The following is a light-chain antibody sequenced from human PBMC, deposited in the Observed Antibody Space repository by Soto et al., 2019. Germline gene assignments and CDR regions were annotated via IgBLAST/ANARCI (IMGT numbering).Light chain of an antibody. J-gene: IGLJ1*01. Sequence: QSALTQPASVSGSPGQSITISCTGTSSDVGGYNYVSWYQQHPGKAPKVMIYDVSNRPSGVSNRCSGSKSGNTASLTISGLQAEDEADYYCSSYTSTSTPYVFGTGTKVTVL. CDR1: SSDVGGYNY. CDR3: SSYTSTSTPYV. V-gene: IGLV2-14*01. CDR2: DVS.